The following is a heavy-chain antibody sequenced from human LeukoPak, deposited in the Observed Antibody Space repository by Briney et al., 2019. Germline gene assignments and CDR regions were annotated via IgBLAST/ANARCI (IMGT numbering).Heavy chain of an antibody. CDR3: AKRAASGTGAFDI. CDR2: IRYDGSNK. V-gene: IGHV3-30*02. CDR1: GFTFSTYN. D-gene: IGHD6-13*01. Sequence: GGSLRLSCAASGFTFSTYNMNWVRQAPGKGLEWVAFIRYDGSNKYYADSVKGRFTISRDNSKNTLYLQMNSLRAEDTAMYYCAKRAASGTGAFDIWGQGTMVTVSS. J-gene: IGHJ3*02.